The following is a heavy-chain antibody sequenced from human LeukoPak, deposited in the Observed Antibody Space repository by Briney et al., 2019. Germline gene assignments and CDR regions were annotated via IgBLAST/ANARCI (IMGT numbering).Heavy chain of an antibody. CDR2: IKHDGREK. CDR1: GFTFATYW. J-gene: IGHJ6*04. D-gene: IGHD2-15*01. Sequence: GGSLRLSCAASGFTFATYWMAWVRQAPGKGLEWVAVIKHDGREKKSVDSVKGRFTVSRDNAKNSLYLQMNSLSAEDTAVYYCAKGSYCSGGSCYYYYYGMDVWAKGPRSPSPQ. V-gene: IGHV3-7*01. CDR3: AKGSYCSGGSCYYYYYGMDV.